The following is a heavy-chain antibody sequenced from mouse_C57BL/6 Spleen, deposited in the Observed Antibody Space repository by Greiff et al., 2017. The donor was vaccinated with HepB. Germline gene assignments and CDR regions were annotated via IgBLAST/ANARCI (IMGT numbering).Heavy chain of an antibody. J-gene: IGHJ2*01. CDR3: ARLPYDGYYVGY. D-gene: IGHD2-3*01. CDR2: IYPGSGST. Sequence: QVQLKQPGAELVKPGASVKMSCKASGYTFTSYWITWVKQRPEQGLEWIGDIYPGSGSTNYNEKFKSKATLTVDTSSSTAYMQLSSLTSEDSAVYYCARLPYDGYYVGYWGQGTTLTVSS. V-gene: IGHV1-55*01. CDR1: GYTFTSYW.